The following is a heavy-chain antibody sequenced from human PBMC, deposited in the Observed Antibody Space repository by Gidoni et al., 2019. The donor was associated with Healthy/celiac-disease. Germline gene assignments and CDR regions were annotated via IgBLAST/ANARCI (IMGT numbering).Heavy chain of an antibody. CDR3: ARAFRSVGATGVYYFDY. V-gene: IGHV1-69*01. D-gene: IGHD1-26*01. Sequence: KFQGRVTITADESTSTAYMELSSLRSEDTAVYYCARAFRSVGATGVYYFDYWGQGTLVTVSS. J-gene: IGHJ4*02.